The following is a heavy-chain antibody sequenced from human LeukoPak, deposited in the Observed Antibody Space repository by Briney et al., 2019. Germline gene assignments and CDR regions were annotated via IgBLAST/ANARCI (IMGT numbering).Heavy chain of an antibody. V-gene: IGHV3-21*01. CDR3: ARGPRGSSKPYGMDV. Sequence: PGGTPSLSRAASGVTLSIHTTSWGSDTPRAGHWWVSFSSSSSSYIYYADSVKGRFTISRDNAKNSLYLQMNSLRAEDTAVYYCARGPRGSSKPYGMDVWGQGTTVTVSS. CDR1: GVTLSIHT. CDR2: SSSSSSYI. J-gene: IGHJ6*02. D-gene: IGHD2-2*01.